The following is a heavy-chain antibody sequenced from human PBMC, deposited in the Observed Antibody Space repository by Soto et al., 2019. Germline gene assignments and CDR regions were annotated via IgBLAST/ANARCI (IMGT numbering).Heavy chain of an antibody. Sequence: ASGKVSWKDSGYSFTSSDVSWLLQATGQGLEWMGWMNPGSGDTGYAQKFQGRVTMTRDISIATAYMELSSLRSDDTAIYYCARMETFGSLNWFDPWGQGTLVTVSS. J-gene: IGHJ5*02. V-gene: IGHV1-8*01. CDR1: GYSFTSSD. D-gene: IGHD3-16*01. CDR2: MNPGSGDT. CDR3: ARMETFGSLNWFDP.